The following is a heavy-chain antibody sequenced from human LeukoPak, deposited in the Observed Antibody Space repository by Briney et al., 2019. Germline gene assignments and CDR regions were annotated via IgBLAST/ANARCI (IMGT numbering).Heavy chain of an antibody. CDR3: ERSPSRDGYNNLILFEN. CDR2: IYYSGST. D-gene: IGHD5-24*01. CDR1: GGSISNYY. Sequence: PTETLSLPCTVSGGSISNYYWSWLRQPPGKGLEWIGYIYYSGSTDYNPSLKSRVTISVDTSDNHFSLMLTFVTAADTAVYYCERSPSRDGYNNLILFENWGQGTLVTVSS. J-gene: IGHJ4*02. V-gene: IGHV4-59*08.